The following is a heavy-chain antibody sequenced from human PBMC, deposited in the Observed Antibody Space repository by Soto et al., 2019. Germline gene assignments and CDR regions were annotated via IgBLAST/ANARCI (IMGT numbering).Heavy chain of an antibody. V-gene: IGHV3-11*01. CDR3: VRGHSGLDI. J-gene: IGHJ3*02. CDR1: GFTFSDYY. Sequence: QVQVVESGGGLVKPGGSLRLSCAGSGFTFSDYYMSWIRQIPGKGLEWISYISGGNTIYYIDSVKGRFTLSRDSAKNSLYLQMDSLRAEDTAVCYCVRGHSGLDIWGQGTMVTVSS. CDR2: ISGGNTI. D-gene: IGHD5-12*01.